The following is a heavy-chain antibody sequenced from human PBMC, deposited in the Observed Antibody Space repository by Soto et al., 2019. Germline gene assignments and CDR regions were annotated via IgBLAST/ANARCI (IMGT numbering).Heavy chain of an antibody. CDR1: GYTFTDYY. V-gene: IGHV1-2*04. CDR3: ARGPPISFSAARGPIWDY. J-gene: IGHJ4*02. D-gene: IGHD6-6*01. Sequence: QVQLVQSGAEVKKPGASVKVSCQASGYTFTDYYMHWVRQAPGQGLEWMGWINPNSGGTNYAQKFQDWVTMTRDTSISTAYMDLRRMKSDDTAVYYCARGPPISFSAARGPIWDYWGQGTLVTVSS. CDR2: INPNSGGT.